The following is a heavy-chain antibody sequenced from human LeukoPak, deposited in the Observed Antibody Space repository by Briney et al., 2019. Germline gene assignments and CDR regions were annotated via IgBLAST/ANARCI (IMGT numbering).Heavy chain of an antibody. CDR3: ARGLNTRGWFDP. CDR1: GYTFSSYA. D-gene: IGHD2-2*02. Sequence: SVKVSCKASGYTFSSYAISWVRQAPGQGLEWMGGIIPNFGTANYAQKFQGRVTITADESTSTAYMELSSLRSEDTAVYYCARGLNTRGWFDPWGQGTLVTVSS. J-gene: IGHJ5*02. V-gene: IGHV1-69*13. CDR2: IIPNFGTA.